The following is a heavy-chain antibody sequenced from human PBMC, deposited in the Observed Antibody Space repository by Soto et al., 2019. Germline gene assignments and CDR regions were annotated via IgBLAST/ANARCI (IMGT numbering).Heavy chain of an antibody. J-gene: IGHJ4*02. CDR1: GYTFIGYY. D-gene: IGHD3-16*01. V-gene: IGHV1-2*02. CDR3: ARGAAGDSSLVTYHFDS. CDR2: INPDSGGT. Sequence: ASVKVSCKASGYTFIGYYLHWVRQAPGQGLEWMGWINPDSGGTNYAQKFQGRVTMTRDTSISTTFMDLNRLRSDDTAVYYCARGAAGDSSLVTYHFDSWGQGTLVTV.